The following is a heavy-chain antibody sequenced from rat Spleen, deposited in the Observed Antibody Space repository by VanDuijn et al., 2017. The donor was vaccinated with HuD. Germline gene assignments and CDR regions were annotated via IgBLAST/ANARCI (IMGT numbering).Heavy chain of an antibody. V-gene: IGHV2-63*01. CDR3: TRDPPGSSGVMDV. D-gene: IGHD5-1*01. CDR2: MYYDGDT. J-gene: IGHJ4*01. CDR1: GFSLTSYH. Sequence: QVQLKESGPGLVQPSQTLSLTCTVSGFSLTSYHVSWVRQPPGKGLEWMGRMYYDGDTAYNSTLKSRLSISRGTSNNQGFLKMSSLQTDDTGTYYCTRDPPGSSGVMDVWGQGASVTVSS.